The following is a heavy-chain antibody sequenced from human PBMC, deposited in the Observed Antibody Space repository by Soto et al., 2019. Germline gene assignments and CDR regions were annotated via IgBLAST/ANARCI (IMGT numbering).Heavy chain of an antibody. CDR3: AKGPFSSTWYPLVN. Sequence: GGSLRLSCVASGFTFSSYAMSWVRQAPGKGLEWVSVITGSGDSTYYADSVKGRFTISRDNTKNTLYLQMSSLRAEDTAVYYCAKGPFSSTWYPLVNWGQGTLVTVSS. D-gene: IGHD6-13*01. CDR2: ITGSGDST. V-gene: IGHV3-23*01. J-gene: IGHJ4*02. CDR1: GFTFSSYA.